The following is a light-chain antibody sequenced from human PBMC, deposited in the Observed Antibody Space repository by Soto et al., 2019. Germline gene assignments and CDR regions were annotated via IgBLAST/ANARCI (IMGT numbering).Light chain of an antibody. CDR1: QSVSSN. V-gene: IGKV3-15*01. J-gene: IGKJ4*01. Sequence: EIVMTQSPATLSVSPGERATLSCRASQSVSSNLAWYQQKPGQAPRLLIYGASTRATSIPARFSGSGSRTQFTLTTSSLQSEDFAFYYCQHYSDWLTFGRGPKVEIK. CDR3: QHYSDWLT. CDR2: GAS.